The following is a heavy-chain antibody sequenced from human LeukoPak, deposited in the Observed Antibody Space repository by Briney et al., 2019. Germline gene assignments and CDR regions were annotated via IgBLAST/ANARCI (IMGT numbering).Heavy chain of an antibody. CDR2: IHYTGST. D-gene: IGHD3-10*01. V-gene: IGHV4-59*01. CDR3: ARDIYGSGHGWFDV. J-gene: IGHJ5*02. Sequence: SETLSLTCSVSGVSISTYYWSWIRQPPGKGLEWMGYIHYTGSTNYNPSLKSRVTISVDTSKRQLSLMLWSVTAADTAVYYCARDIYGSGHGWFDVWGQGTLVTVSS. CDR1: GVSISTYY.